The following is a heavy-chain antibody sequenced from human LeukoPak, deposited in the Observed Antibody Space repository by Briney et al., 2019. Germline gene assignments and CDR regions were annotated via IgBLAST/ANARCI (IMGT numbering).Heavy chain of an antibody. V-gene: IGHV4-34*01. Sequence: KPSETLSLTCAVYGGSFSGYYWSWIRQPPGKGLEWIGEINHSGSTNYNPSLKSRVTISVDTPKNQFSLKLSSVTAADTAVYYCARALEGGYSYGYSDYWGQGTLVTVSS. CDR1: GGSFSGYY. J-gene: IGHJ4*02. D-gene: IGHD5-18*01. CDR2: INHSGST. CDR3: ARALEGGYSYGYSDY.